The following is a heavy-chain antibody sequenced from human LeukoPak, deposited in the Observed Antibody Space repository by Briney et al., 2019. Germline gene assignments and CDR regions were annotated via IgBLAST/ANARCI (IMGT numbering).Heavy chain of an antibody. Sequence: PGGSLRLSCAASGFTFSSYGMHRVRQAPGKGLEWVAFIRYDGSNKYYADSVKGRFTISRDNSKNTLYLQMNSLRAEDTAVYYCAKVYVTIAAAGTYYYYYYYMDVWGKGTTVTVSS. J-gene: IGHJ6*03. CDR3: AKVYVTIAAAGTYYYYYYYMDV. CDR1: GFTFSSYG. V-gene: IGHV3-30*02. CDR2: IRYDGSNK. D-gene: IGHD6-13*01.